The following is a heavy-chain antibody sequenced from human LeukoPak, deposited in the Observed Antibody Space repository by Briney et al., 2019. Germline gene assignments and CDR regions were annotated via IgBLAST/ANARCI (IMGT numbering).Heavy chain of an antibody. V-gene: IGHV3-23*01. J-gene: IGHJ4*02. Sequence: GGSLRLSCVVSGISLSNYAMTWVRQAPGKGLEWVSYISEKGGSTTHSDSVKGRFTISRDTSLNTLYLQMNNLRAEDTAVYFCAKRGVVIRGLLVIGYHQEAYYYDFWGQGVLVTVSS. CDR1: GISLSNYA. CDR2: ISEKGGST. D-gene: IGHD3-10*01. CDR3: AKRGVVIRGLLVIGYHQEAYYYDF.